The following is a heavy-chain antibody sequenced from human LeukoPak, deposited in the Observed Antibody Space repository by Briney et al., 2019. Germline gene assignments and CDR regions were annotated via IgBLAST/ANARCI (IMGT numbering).Heavy chain of an antibody. CDR3: ARGGWWGDFDY. V-gene: IGHV3-21*01. CDR2: ITNTDTFR. D-gene: IGHD2-8*02. CDR1: GFSFNTFS. Sequence: GGSLRLSCAASGFSFNTFSMNWVRQAPGKGLEWVSSITNTDTFRYYADSVKGRFTISRDNAKNALFLQMDSLRADDTAVYYCARGGWWGDFDYWGQGTLITVSS. J-gene: IGHJ4*02.